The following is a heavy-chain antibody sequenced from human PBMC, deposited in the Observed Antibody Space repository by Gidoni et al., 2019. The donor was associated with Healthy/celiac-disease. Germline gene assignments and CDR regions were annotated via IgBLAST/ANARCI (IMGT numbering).Heavy chain of an antibody. D-gene: IGHD3-10*01. CDR1: GSTFTSYA. V-gene: IGHV3-23*01. Sequence: EVQLLESGGGLVQPGGSLRLPCAASGSTFTSYAMSWVRQAPGKGLEWVSAISGSGGSTYYADSVKGRFTISRDNSKNTLYLQMNSLRAEDTAVYYCAKGGVGRGVILSWHDAFDIWGQGTMVTVSS. J-gene: IGHJ3*02. CDR2: ISGSGGST. CDR3: AKGGVGRGVILSWHDAFDI.